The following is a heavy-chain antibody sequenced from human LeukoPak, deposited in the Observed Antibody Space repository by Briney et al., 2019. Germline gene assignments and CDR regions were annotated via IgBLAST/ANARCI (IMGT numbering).Heavy chain of an antibody. CDR3: AIPGGSSRDFDY. V-gene: IGHV1-24*01. Sequence: GASVKVSCKVSGYTLTELSMHWVRQAPGKGLEGMGGFDPEDGETIYAQEFQGRVTMTEDTSTETTYMELSSLRSEDTAVYYCAIPGGSSRDFDYWGQGALVTVSS. CDR2: FDPEDGET. D-gene: IGHD6-13*01. CDR1: GYTLTELS. J-gene: IGHJ4*02.